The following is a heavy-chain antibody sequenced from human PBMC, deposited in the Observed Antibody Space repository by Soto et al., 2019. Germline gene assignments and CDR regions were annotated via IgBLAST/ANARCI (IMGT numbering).Heavy chain of an antibody. Sequence: GGSLRLSCAASGFTFSSYGMHWVRQAPGKGLEWVAVISYDGSNKYYADSVKGRFTISRDNSKNTLYLQMNSLRAEDTAVYYCAKDSTYYDILTGPDYWGQGTLVTVSS. V-gene: IGHV3-30*18. CDR1: GFTFSSYG. CDR2: ISYDGSNK. D-gene: IGHD3-9*01. J-gene: IGHJ4*02. CDR3: AKDSTYYDILTGPDY.